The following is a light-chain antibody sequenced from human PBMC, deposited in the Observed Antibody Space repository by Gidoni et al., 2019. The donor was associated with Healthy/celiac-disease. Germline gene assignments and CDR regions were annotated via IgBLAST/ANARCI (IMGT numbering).Light chain of an antibody. Sequence: QLVLTHSPSASASLGASVKLTCTLSSGHSSYAIAWHQQQPEKGPRYLMKLNSDGSHSKGDGIPDRFSGSSSGAERYLTISSLQSEDEADYDCQTWGTCIHKGVFGGGTKLTVL. CDR2: LNSDGSH. CDR3: QTWGTCIHKGV. J-gene: IGLJ2*01. CDR1: SGHSSYA. V-gene: IGLV4-69*01.